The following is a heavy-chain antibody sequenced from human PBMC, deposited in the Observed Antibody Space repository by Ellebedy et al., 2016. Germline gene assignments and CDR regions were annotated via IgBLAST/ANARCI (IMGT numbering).Heavy chain of an antibody. V-gene: IGHV3-30*03. D-gene: IGHD3-10*01. CDR3: VRGTSLLWFGELFGPDY. J-gene: IGHJ4*02. CDR2: ISYDGSNK. Sequence: GESLKISXAASGFTFSSYGMHWVRQAPGKGLEWVAVISYDGSNKYYADSVKGRFTISRDNSKNTLYLQMNSLRAEDTAVYYCVRGTSLLWFGELFGPDYWGQGTLVTVSS. CDR1: GFTFSSYG.